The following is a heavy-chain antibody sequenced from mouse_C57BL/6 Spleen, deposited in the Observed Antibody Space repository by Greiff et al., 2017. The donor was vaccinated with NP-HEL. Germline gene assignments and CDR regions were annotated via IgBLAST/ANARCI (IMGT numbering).Heavy chain of an antibody. V-gene: IGHV1-26*01. J-gene: IGHJ3*01. D-gene: IGHD2-2*01. CDR1: GYTFTDYY. CDR2: INPNNGGT. Sequence: EVQLQQSGPELVKPGASVKISCKASGYTFTDYYMNWVKQSHGKSLEWIGDINPNNGGTSYNQKFKGKATMTVDKSSSTAYMELRSLTSEDSAVYYCARGNDGYDWFAYWGQGTLVTVSA. CDR3: ARGNDGYDWFAY.